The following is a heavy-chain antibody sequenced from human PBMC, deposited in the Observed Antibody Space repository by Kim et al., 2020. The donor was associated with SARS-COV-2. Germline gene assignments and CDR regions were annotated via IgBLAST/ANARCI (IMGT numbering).Heavy chain of an antibody. CDR2: VSGSGGST. CDR3: AKGGTSAYYSSDD. CDR1: GFTFSSSA. J-gene: IGHJ4*02. Sequence: GGSLRLSCATSGFTFSSSAMTWVRQAPGKGLEWVSSVSGSGGSTYYADSVKGRFTISRDNSRNTLYLQMNSLRAEDTAVYYCAKGGTSAYYSSDDWGQG. V-gene: IGHV3-23*01. D-gene: IGHD2-21*01.